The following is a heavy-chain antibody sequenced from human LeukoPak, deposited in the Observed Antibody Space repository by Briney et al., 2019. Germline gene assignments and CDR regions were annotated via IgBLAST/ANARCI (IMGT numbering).Heavy chain of an antibody. CDR2: IYYSGST. V-gene: IGHV4-59*01. CDR3: ARGKLAVAGYYFDY. J-gene: IGHJ4*02. D-gene: IGHD6-19*01. Sequence: PSETLPLTCTVSGGSISSYYWSWIRQPPGKGLEWIGYIYYSGSTNYNPSLKSRVTISVDTSKNQFSLKLSSVTAADTAVYYCARGKLAVAGYYFDYWGQGTLVTVSS. CDR1: GGSISSYY.